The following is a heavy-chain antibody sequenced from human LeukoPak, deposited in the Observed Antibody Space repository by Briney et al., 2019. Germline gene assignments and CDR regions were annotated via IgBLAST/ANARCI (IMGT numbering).Heavy chain of an antibody. CDR1: GFTFSSYA. V-gene: IGHV3-30-3*01. J-gene: IGHJ4*02. CDR3: ARGRRTLRATTSSFDY. D-gene: IGHD1-26*01. CDR2: ISYDGSNK. Sequence: GGSLRLSCAASGFTFSSYAMHWVRQAPGKGLEWVAVISYDGSNKYYADSVKGRFTISRDNSKNTLCLQMNSLRAEDTAVYYCARGRRTLRATTSSFDYWGQGTLVTVSS.